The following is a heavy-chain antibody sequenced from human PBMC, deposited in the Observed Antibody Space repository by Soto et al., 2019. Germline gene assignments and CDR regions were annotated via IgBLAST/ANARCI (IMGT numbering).Heavy chain of an antibody. Sequence: QITLKESGPTLVKPTQTLTLTCTFSGFSLSTSGVGVGWIRQPPGKALEWLALIYWDDDKRYSPSLKSRLTITKDTSKNQVVLTMTNMEPVDTATYYCAHSGAAAGSYYYYYMDVWGKGTTVTVSS. CDR2: IYWDDDK. CDR1: GFSLSTSGVG. V-gene: IGHV2-5*02. D-gene: IGHD6-13*01. CDR3: AHSGAAAGSYYYYYMDV. J-gene: IGHJ6*03.